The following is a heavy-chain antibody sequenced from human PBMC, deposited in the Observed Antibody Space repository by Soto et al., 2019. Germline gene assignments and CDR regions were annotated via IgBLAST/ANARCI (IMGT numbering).Heavy chain of an antibody. CDR2: ISGSGGST. CDR1: GFTFSSYA. D-gene: IGHD5-12*01. J-gene: IGHJ4*02. CDR3: AKMFDIVATIEGVDY. Sequence: GGSLRLSCAASGFTFSSYAMSWVRQAPGKGLEWVSAISGSGGSTYYADSVKGRFTISRDNSKNTLYLQMNSLRAEDTAVYYCAKMFDIVATIEGVDYWRQGTLVTVSS. V-gene: IGHV3-23*01.